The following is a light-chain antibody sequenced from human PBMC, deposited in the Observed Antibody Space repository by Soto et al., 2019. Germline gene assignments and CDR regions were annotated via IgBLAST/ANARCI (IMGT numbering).Light chain of an antibody. Sequence: EIVLTQSPGTLSLSPGERATLSCKTSQSVSSSYLAWYQQKPGQAPRLLIYGASNRATGIPDRFSGSGFGTEFTLTISRLEPEDFGVYYCQQYGTLLITFGPGTKVDIK. J-gene: IGKJ3*01. CDR1: QSVSSSY. V-gene: IGKV3-20*01. CDR3: QQYGTLLIT. CDR2: GAS.